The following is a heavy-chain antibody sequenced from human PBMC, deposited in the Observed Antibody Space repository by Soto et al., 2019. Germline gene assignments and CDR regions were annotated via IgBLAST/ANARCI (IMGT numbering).Heavy chain of an antibody. CDR2: ISATGGST. CDR3: AKDRLAGNFDY. Sequence: CGSLGLSCASSGFRFKNYAMNGVLQAPGKGLEWVATISATGGSTYYADSVKGRFTISRDNSKNTLYLQMNGLRVEDTAVYYCAKDRLAGNFDYWGQGTQVTVSS. J-gene: IGHJ4*02. V-gene: IGHV3-23*01. CDR1: GFRFKNYA.